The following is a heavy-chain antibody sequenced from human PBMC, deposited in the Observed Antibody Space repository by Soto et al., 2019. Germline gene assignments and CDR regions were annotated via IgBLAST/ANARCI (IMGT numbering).Heavy chain of an antibody. CDR1: GGTFSSYA. Sequence: QVQLMQSGAEVKKPGSSVKVSCKASGGTFSSYAISWVRQAPGQGLEWMGGIIPIFGTANYAQKFQGRVTITADESTSTAYMELSSLRSEDTAVYYCARDLVVVVPAAMGYYYYYGMDVWGQGTTVTVSS. CDR3: ARDLVVVVPAAMGYYYYYGMDV. V-gene: IGHV1-69*01. CDR2: IIPIFGTA. D-gene: IGHD2-2*01. J-gene: IGHJ6*02.